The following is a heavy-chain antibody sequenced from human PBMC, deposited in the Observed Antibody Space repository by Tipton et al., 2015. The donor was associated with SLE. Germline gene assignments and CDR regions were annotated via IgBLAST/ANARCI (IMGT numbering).Heavy chain of an antibody. Sequence: TLSLTCTVSGGSITNHYWSWIRQPPGKGLEWIGYMYYTGSAHYNPSLRNRVTISADTSKSQFSLTLKFVTAADTAAYYCVRSDQGMDWGQGTLVTVSS. CDR1: GGSITNHY. CDR3: VRSDQGMD. J-gene: IGHJ4*02. V-gene: IGHV4-59*11. CDR2: MYYTGSA.